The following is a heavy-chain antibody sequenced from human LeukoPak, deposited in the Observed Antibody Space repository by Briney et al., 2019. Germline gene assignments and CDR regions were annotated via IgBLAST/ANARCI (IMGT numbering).Heavy chain of an antibody. J-gene: IGHJ4*02. CDR1: GGSINSYY. V-gene: IGHV4-59*08. Sequence: NPSETLSLTCTVSGGSINSYYWSWIRQPPGKGLEWIGYIYYSGSTNYNPSLKSRVTISVDTSKNQFSLKLSSVTAADTAVYYCMGMVPWYFDYWGQGTLVTVSS. CDR2: IYYSGST. D-gene: IGHD2-8*01. CDR3: MGMVPWYFDY.